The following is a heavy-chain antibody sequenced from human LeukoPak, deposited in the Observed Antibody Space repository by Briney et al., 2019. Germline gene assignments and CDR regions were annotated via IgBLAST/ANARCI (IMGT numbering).Heavy chain of an antibody. D-gene: IGHD3-22*01. CDR1: GGSFSGYY. CDR3: ARGRGITMIVAKHRSYAFDI. V-gene: IGHV4-34*01. Sequence: SETLSLTCAVYGGSFSGYYWSWIRQPPGKGLEWIGEINHSGSTNYSPSLKSRVTISVDTSKNQFSLKLSSVTAADTAVYYCARGRGITMIVAKHRSYAFDIWGQGTMVTVSS. CDR2: INHSGST. J-gene: IGHJ3*02.